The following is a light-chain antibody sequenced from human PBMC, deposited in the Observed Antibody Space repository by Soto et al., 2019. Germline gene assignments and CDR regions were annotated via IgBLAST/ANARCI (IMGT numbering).Light chain of an antibody. Sequence: EVVLTQSPATLSLSPGERATLSCGASQSVGSNFLAWYQQKPGLAPRLLIYDASSRATGIPDRFSGSGSGTDFTLTISRLEPEDSAVYSCHQYGGSSRAFGQGTRVEIK. CDR2: DAS. CDR3: HQYGGSSRA. V-gene: IGKV3D-20*01. CDR1: QSVGSNF. J-gene: IGKJ1*01.